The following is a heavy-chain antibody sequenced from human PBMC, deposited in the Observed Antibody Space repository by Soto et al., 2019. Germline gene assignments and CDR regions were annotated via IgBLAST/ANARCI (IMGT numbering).Heavy chain of an antibody. CDR2: IYYSRST. D-gene: IGHD3-16*01. V-gene: IGHV4-30-4*01. Sequence: QVQLQESGPGLVKPSQTLSLTCTVSGGSISSGDYYWSWIRQPPGKGLEWLGYIYYSRSTYYNPSLKSLVTISVDTSKHQFALKLSSVTAADTAVYYCARGALFRGVMSYYYYGMDVWGQGTKVTVSS. CDR1: GGSISSGDYY. CDR3: ARGALFRGVMSYYYYGMDV. J-gene: IGHJ6*02.